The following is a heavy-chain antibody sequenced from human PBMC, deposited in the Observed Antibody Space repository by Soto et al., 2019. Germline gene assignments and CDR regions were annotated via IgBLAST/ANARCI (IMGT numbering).Heavy chain of an antibody. V-gene: IGHV3-23*01. Sequence: EVQLLESGGGLVQPGGSLRLSCAVSGLTFRNHAMSWVRQAPGKGLEWVSTIAPIGYSTHYAGSVEGRFTISRDDSKRQLDLQNNRLRGRHTAVHYFLSWGSPHFDYWGQGTLVSVSS. CDR3: LSWGSPHFDY. D-gene: IGHD3-16*01. CDR1: GLTFRNHA. J-gene: IGHJ4*02. CDR2: IAPIGYST.